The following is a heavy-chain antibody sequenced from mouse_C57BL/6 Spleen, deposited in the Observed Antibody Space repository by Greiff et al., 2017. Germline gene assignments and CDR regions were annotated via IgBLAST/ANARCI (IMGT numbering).Heavy chain of an antibody. CDR1: GYTFTSYW. Sequence: QVHVKQPGAELVRPGSSVKLSCKASGYTFTSYWMHWVKQRPIQGLEWIGNIDPSDSETHYNQKFKDKATLTVDKSSSTAYMQLSSLTSEDSAVYYCARGITTVGGFAYWGQGTLVTVSA. CDR3: ARGITTVGGFAY. J-gene: IGHJ3*01. D-gene: IGHD1-1*01. CDR2: IDPSDSET. V-gene: IGHV1-52*01.